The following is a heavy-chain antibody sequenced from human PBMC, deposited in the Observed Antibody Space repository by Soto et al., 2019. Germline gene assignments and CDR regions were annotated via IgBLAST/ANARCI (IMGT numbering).Heavy chain of an antibody. CDR3: ARVDPRGVAVVRDY. D-gene: IGHD3-10*01. J-gene: IGHJ4*02. CDR2: ISGFNGQT. V-gene: IGHV1-18*01. Sequence: QVQLVQSGPEVKKPGASVKVSCKASGNTFASHGFSWVRRAPGQGLEWMGWISGFNGQTNYALKFQGRVTLTTDTSTSTAYMELRSLSSEYTAVHFCARVDPRGVAVVRDYWGQGTLVTVSS. CDR1: GNTFASHG.